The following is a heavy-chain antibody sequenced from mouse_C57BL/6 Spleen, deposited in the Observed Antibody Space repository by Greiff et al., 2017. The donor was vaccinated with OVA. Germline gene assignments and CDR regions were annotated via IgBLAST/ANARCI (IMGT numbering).Heavy chain of an antibody. CDR3: ARRDSSHAMDY. CDR1: GYTFTSYW. Sequence: QVQLKQPGAELVKPGASVKLSCKASGYTFTSYWMQWVKQRPGQGLEWIGEIDPSDSYTNYNQKFKGKATLTVDTSSSTAYMQLSSLTSEDSAVYYCARRDSSHAMDYWGQGTSVTVSS. J-gene: IGHJ4*01. D-gene: IGHD2-12*01. V-gene: IGHV1-50*01. CDR2: IDPSDSYT.